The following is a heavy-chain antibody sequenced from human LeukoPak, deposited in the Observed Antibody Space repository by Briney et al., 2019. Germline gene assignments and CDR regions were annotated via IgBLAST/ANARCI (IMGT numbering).Heavy chain of an antibody. J-gene: IGHJ3*02. CDR3: AKDLGGSSGYRDAFDI. D-gene: IGHD3-22*01. CDR1: GFTFDDYA. Sequence: GGSLRLSCAASGFTFDDYAMHWVRQAPGKGLEWVSGISWNSGSIGYADSVKGRFTISRDNAKNSLYLQMNSLRAEDTALYYCAKDLGGSSGYRDAFDIWGQGTMVTVSS. CDR2: ISWNSGSI. V-gene: IGHV3-9*01.